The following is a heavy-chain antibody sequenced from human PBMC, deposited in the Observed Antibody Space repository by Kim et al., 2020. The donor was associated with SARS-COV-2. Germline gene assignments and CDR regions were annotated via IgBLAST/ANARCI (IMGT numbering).Heavy chain of an antibody. V-gene: IGHV3-30*07. D-gene: IGHD2-21*02. CDR3: ARARFQYCGGDCYPDY. Sequence: SVKGRFTISRDNSKNTLYLQMNSLRAEDTAVYYCARARFQYCGGDCYPDYWGQGTLVTVSS. J-gene: IGHJ4*02.